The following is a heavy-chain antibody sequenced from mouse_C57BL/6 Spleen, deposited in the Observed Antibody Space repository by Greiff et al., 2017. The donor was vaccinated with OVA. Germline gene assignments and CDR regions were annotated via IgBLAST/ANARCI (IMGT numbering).Heavy chain of an antibody. D-gene: IGHD2-4*01. Sequence: QVQLQQSGAELVRPGASVTLSCKASGYTFTDYEMHWVKQTPVHGLEWIGAIDPETGGTAYNQKFKGKAILTADKSSSTAYMELRSLTSEDSAVYYCTREGLRRGDYWGQGTSVTVSS. J-gene: IGHJ4*01. V-gene: IGHV1-15*01. CDR3: TREGLRRGDY. CDR2: IDPETGGT. CDR1: GYTFTDYE.